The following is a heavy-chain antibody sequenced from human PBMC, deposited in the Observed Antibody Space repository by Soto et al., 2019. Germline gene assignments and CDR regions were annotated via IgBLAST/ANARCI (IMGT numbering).Heavy chain of an antibody. J-gene: IGHJ6*02. V-gene: IGHV1-18*01. Sequence: GASVKVSCKASGYTFTSYGISWVRQAPGQGLEWMGWISAYNGNTNYAQKLQGRVTMTTDTSTSTAYMELRSLRSDDTAVYYCARVPCWGSCCNYYYYYGMDVWGQGTTVTVSS. D-gene: IGHD2-15*01. CDR2: ISAYNGNT. CDR3: ARVPCWGSCCNYYYYYGMDV. CDR1: GYTFTSYG.